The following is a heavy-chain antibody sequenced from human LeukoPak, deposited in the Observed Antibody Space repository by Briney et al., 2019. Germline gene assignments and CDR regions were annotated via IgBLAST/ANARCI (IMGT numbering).Heavy chain of an antibody. CDR2: INHSGST. D-gene: IGHD6-19*01. Sequence: PSETLSLTCTVSGGSISTSNYYWGWIRQPPGKGLEWIGEINHSGSTNYNPSLKSRVTISVDTSKNQFSLKLSSVTAADTAVYYCARRPYGQWLHSGGNWFDPWGQGTLVTVSS. CDR1: GGSISTSNYY. J-gene: IGHJ5*02. V-gene: IGHV4-39*07. CDR3: ARRPYGQWLHSGGNWFDP.